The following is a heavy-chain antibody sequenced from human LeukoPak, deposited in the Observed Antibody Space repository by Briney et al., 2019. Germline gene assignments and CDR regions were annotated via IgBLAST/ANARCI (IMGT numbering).Heavy chain of an antibody. CDR3: ARSVYCSGGSCLYGMDV. CDR2: IYYSGST. Sequence: PSETLSLTCTVSGGSISSYYWSWIRQPPGKGLEWIGYIYYSGSTNYNPSLKSRVTISVDTYKNQFSLKLSSVTAADTAVYYCARSVYCSGGSCLYGMDVWGQGTTVTVSS. CDR1: GGSISSYY. V-gene: IGHV4-59*08. D-gene: IGHD2-15*01. J-gene: IGHJ6*02.